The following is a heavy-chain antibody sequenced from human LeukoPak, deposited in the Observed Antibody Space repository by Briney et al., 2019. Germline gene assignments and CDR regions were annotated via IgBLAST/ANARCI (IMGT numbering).Heavy chain of an antibody. J-gene: IGHJ6*03. CDR2: IIPIFGTA. CDR3: AVWDTAISAEYYYYYYYMDV. Sequence: ASVKVSCKASGGTFSSYAISLVRHAPGQGLEWMGWIIPIFGTANYAQKFQGRVTITADESTSTAYMELSSLRSEDTAVYDCAVWDTAISAEYYYYYYYMDVWGKGTTVTVSS. CDR1: GGTFSSYA. D-gene: IGHD5-18*01. V-gene: IGHV1-69*13.